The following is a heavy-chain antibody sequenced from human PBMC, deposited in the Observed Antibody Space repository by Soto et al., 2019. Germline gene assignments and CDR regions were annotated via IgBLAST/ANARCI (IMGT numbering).Heavy chain of an antibody. Sequence: LSLSFAAAGFTFSSYAMSWVRQSPGKGLEWVSAIIGSGGSTYYADSVKGRFTISRDNSKSTLYIKMNNLRAEDTAVYYCAKDPKPAFLISGRGFDPWGQGTLVTVSS. V-gene: IGHV3-23*01. CDR3: AKDPKPAFLISGRGFDP. CDR1: GFTFSSYA. CDR2: IIGSGGST. D-gene: IGHD3-3*01. J-gene: IGHJ5*02.